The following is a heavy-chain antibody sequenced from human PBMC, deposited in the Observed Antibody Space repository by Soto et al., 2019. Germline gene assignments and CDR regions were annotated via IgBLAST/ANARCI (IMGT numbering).Heavy chain of an antibody. V-gene: IGHV3-21*01. CDR1: GFTFSSYS. CDR2: ISSSSSYI. Sequence: EVQLVESGGGLDKPGGSLRLSCAASGFTFSSYSMNWVRQAPGKGLEWVSSISSSSSYIYYADSVKGRFTISRDNAKNSLYLQRNCLRAEDTAVYYCARGSLTGGWYCAYWGQGTLVTVSS. D-gene: IGHD6-19*01. J-gene: IGHJ4*02. CDR3: ARGSLTGGWYCAY.